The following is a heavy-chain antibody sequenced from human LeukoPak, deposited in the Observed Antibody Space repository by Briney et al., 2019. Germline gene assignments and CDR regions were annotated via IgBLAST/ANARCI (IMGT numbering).Heavy chain of an antibody. D-gene: IGHD1-26*01. J-gene: IGHJ4*02. Sequence: SETLSLTCAVYGGSFSGYYWSWIRQPPGKGLEWIGEINHSGGTKYNPSLKSRVTISVDTSKNQFSLKLPSVTAADTAVYYCARDGRFPPEVLPRYFDCWGQGTLVTVSS. V-gene: IGHV4-34*01. CDR1: GGSFSGYY. CDR2: INHSGGT. CDR3: ARDGRFPPEVLPRYFDC.